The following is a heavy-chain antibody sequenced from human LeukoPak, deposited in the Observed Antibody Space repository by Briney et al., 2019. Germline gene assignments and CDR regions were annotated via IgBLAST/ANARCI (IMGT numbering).Heavy chain of an antibody. CDR3: AKDWKWADKNYYYYYGMDV. J-gene: IGHJ6*02. CDR1: GFSFRNYG. D-gene: IGHD1-26*01. V-gene: IGHV3-30*18. CDR2: MSFDGSNK. Sequence: GGSLRLSCAASGFSFRNYGMHWVRQAPGKGLEWVAVMSFDGSNKNHADSMKGRFTISRDNSKNTLYLQMNSLRAEDTAVYYCAKDWKWADKNYYYYYGMDVWGQGTTVTVSS.